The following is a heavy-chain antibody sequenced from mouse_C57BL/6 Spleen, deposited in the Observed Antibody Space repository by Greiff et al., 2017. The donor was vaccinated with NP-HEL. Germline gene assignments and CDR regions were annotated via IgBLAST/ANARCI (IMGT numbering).Heavy chain of an antibody. J-gene: IGHJ2*01. D-gene: IGHD1-1*01. Sequence: VQLKQSVAELVRPGASVKLSCTASGFNIKNTYMHWVKQRPEQGLEWIGRIDPANGHTKYAPKFQGKATIPADTSSNTAYLQRSNLTSENTAIYYCACDYYDGSSPFDYWGQGTTLTVSS. CDR1: GFNIKNTY. CDR2: IDPANGHT. V-gene: IGHV14-3*01. CDR3: ACDYYDGSSPFDY.